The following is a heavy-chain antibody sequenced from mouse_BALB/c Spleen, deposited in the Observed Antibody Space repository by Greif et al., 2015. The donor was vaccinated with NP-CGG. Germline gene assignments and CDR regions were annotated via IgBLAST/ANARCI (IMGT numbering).Heavy chain of an antibody. CDR1: GFNIKDTY. CDR2: IDPANGNT. CDR3: APYYYGSSVFAY. V-gene: IGHV14-3*02. D-gene: IGHD1-1*01. Sequence: VQLQQSGAELVKPGASVKLSRTASGFNIKDTYMHWVKQRPEQGPEWIGRIDPANGNTKYDPKFQGKATITADTSSNTAYLQLSSLTSEDTAVYYCAPYYYGSSVFAYWGQGTLVTVSA. J-gene: IGHJ3*01.